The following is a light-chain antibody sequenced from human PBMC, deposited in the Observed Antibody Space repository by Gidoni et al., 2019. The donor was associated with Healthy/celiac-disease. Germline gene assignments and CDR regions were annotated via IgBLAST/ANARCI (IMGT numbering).Light chain of an antibody. CDR3: QQYGSSPLFT. CDR1: QSVSSSY. J-gene: IGKJ3*01. Sequence: EIVLTQSPGTLSLSPRERATLSCRASQSVSSSYLAWYQQKPGQAPRLLIYGASSRAPGIPDRFSGSGSGTDFTLTISRLEPEDFAVYYCQQYGSSPLFTFGPGTKVDIK. CDR2: GAS. V-gene: IGKV3-20*01.